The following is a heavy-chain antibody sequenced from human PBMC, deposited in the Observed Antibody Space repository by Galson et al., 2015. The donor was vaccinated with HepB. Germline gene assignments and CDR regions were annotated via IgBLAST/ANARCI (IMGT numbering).Heavy chain of an antibody. CDR1: GGSFSGYY. J-gene: IGHJ1*01. V-gene: IGHV4-34*01. CDR3: ARGRSSSWYPPTPFQH. Sequence: SETLSLTCAVYGGSFSGYYWSWIRQPPGKGLEWIGEINHSGSTNYNPSLKSRVTISVDTSKNQFSLKLSSVTAADTAVYYCARGRSSSWYPPTPFQHWGQGTLVTVSS. CDR2: INHSGST. D-gene: IGHD6-13*01.